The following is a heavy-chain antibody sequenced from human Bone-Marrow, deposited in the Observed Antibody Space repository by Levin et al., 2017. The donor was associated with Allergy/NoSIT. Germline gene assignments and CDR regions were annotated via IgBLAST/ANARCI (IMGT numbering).Heavy chain of an antibody. CDR3: ARASYDIVTGYRFFDK. CDR1: GGSISSGGYY. CDR2: IYTTGAT. J-gene: IGHJ3*02. Sequence: SETLSLTCTVSGGSISSGGYYWNWIRQPAGTGLEWIGHIYTTGATYYNPSLNSRVTISLDTSKNQFSLNLSSVTAADAALYYCARASYDIVTGYRFFDKWGQGTKVIVSS. D-gene: IGHD3-9*01. V-gene: IGHV4-61*09.